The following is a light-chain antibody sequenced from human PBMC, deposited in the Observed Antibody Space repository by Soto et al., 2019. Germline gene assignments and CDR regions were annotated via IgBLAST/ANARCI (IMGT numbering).Light chain of an antibody. Sequence: QSALTQPASVSGSPGQSIAISCTGTSSDVGGYNYVSWYQQHPGKAPKVIIYEVTNRASGVSNRFSGSKSGNTASLTISGLQVEDEADYYCSSFTSIHTWVFGGGTKVTVL. J-gene: IGLJ3*02. CDR1: SSDVGGYNY. CDR2: EVT. CDR3: SSFTSIHTWV. V-gene: IGLV2-14*01.